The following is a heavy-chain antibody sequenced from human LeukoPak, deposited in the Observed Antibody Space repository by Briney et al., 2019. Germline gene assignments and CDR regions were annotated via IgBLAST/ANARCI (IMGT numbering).Heavy chain of an antibody. J-gene: IGHJ6*03. V-gene: IGHV1-2*02. CDR3: ARGRLTRSYYYYMDV. Sequence: GASVKVSCKASGYTFTGHYMHWVRQAPGQGLEWMGWINPNSGGTNYAQKFQGRVTMTRDTSISTAYMELSRLRSDDTAVYYCARGRLTRSYYYYMDVWGKGTTVTISS. CDR1: GYTFTGHY. CDR2: INPNSGGT. D-gene: IGHD3-3*01.